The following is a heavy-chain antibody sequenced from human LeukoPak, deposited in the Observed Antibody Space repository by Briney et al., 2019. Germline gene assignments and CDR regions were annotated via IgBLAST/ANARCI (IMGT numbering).Heavy chain of an antibody. CDR1: GGSISSGNYY. D-gene: IGHD3-10*01. Sequence: PSETLSLTCTVSGGSISSGNYYWSWIRQPAGKGLEWIGRIYSSGSTNYNPSLKSRVTISVDTSKNQFSLKLSSVTAADTAVYYCARVRGMDGSGDYWGQGTLVTVSS. J-gene: IGHJ4*02. CDR2: IYSSGST. V-gene: IGHV4-61*02. CDR3: ARVRGMDGSGDY.